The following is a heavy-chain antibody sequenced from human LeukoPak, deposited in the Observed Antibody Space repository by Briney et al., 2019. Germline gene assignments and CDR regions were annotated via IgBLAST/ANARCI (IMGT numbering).Heavy chain of an antibody. V-gene: IGHV1-69*06. Sequence: GASVKVSCKASGGTFSSYAISWVRQAPGQGLEWMGGIIPIFGTANYAQKFQGRVTITADKSTSTAYMELSSLRSEDTAVYYCAREGNCSSTSCYGPSRVWFDPWGQGTLVTVSS. CDR1: GGTFSSYA. D-gene: IGHD2-2*01. CDR3: AREGNCSSTSCYGPSRVWFDP. J-gene: IGHJ5*02. CDR2: IIPIFGTA.